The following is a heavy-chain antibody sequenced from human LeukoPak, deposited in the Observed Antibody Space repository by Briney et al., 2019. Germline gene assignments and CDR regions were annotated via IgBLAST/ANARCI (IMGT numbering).Heavy chain of an antibody. Sequence: SETLSLTCAVYGGSFSGYYWSWIRQPPGKGLEWIGEINHSGSTNYNPSLKSRVTISVDTSKNQFSLQLNSVTPEDTAVYYCARDSSSWYVDYWGQGTLVTVSS. J-gene: IGHJ4*02. CDR3: ARDSSSWYVDY. V-gene: IGHV4-34*01. CDR2: INHSGST. CDR1: GGSFSGYY. D-gene: IGHD6-13*01.